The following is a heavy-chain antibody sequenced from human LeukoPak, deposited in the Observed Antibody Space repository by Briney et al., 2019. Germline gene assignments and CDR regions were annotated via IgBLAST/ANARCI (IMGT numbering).Heavy chain of an antibody. CDR3: ATTRYYYDSSGYYLDAFHI. D-gene: IGHD3-22*01. V-gene: IGHV4-39*01. CDR2: IYYSGST. CDR1: GDSISGSSYY. J-gene: IGHJ3*02. Sequence: SETLSLTCTVSGDSISGSSYYWGWIRQPPGKGLEWIGSIYYSGSTYYNPSLKSRVTISVDTSKNQFSLKLSSVTAADTAVYYCATTRYYYDSSGYYLDAFHIWGQGTMVTVSS.